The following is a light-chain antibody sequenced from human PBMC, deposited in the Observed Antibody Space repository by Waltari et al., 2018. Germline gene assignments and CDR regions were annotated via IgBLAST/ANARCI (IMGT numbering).Light chain of an antibody. Sequence: DIQMNQSPSSLSASVGDRVTITCRASQSISSYLNWYQQKPGKAPKRLIYVASSLESGVPSRFSGSGSGTDFTLTISSLQPEDFATYYCQQSYSTPWTFGQGTKVEIK. J-gene: IGKJ1*01. CDR3: QQSYSTPWT. CDR1: QSISSY. V-gene: IGKV1-39*01. CDR2: VAS.